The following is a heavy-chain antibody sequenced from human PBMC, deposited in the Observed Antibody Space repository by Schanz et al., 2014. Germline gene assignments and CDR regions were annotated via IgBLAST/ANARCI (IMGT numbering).Heavy chain of an antibody. CDR3: AKDRLPGYQLQDAFDI. D-gene: IGHD2-2*01. CDR1: GFTFNNYG. Sequence: QAQLVESGGGVVQPGRSLRLSCAASGFTFNNYGMHWVRQAPGKGLEWVALIYYDGSDTYYADFVEGRFTISRDNSKNTLYLQMNSLRPEDTAVYYCAKDRLPGYQLQDAFDIWGQGTLVTVSS. J-gene: IGHJ3*02. CDR2: IYYDGSDT. V-gene: IGHV3-33*06.